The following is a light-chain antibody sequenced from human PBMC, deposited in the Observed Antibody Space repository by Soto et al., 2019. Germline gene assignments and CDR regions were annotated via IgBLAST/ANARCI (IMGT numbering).Light chain of an antibody. Sequence: EFVLTQSPGTLSLSPGERATLSCRASQSVSSSYLAWYQQKPGKAPRILIYGASTRATGIPDRFSGSESGTDLTITISRLQPKDFAVYYCQQYGSSPPLTFRLGTKVEIK. CDR3: QQYGSSPPLT. CDR2: GAS. CDR1: QSVSSSY. V-gene: IGKV3-20*01. J-gene: IGKJ4*01.